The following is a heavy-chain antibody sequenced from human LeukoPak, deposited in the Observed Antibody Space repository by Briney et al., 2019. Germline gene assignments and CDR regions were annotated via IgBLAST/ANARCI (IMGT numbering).Heavy chain of an antibody. J-gene: IGHJ4*02. D-gene: IGHD2-8*01. CDR1: GFTFSSYS. CDR2: ISSSSSTI. Sequence: PGGSLRLSCAASGFTFSSYSMNWVRQAPGKGLEWVSYISSSSSTIYYADSVKGRFTISRDNAKNSLYLQMNSLRAEDTAVYYCARDRGWVYFDHWGQGTLVTVSS. CDR3: ARDRGWVYFDH. V-gene: IGHV3-48*01.